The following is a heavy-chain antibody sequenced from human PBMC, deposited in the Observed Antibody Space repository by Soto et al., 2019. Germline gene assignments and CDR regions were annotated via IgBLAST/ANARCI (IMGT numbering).Heavy chain of an antibody. CDR1: AGFISPSKYY. D-gene: IGHD2-15*01. J-gene: IGHJ5*02. CDR3: ARHAGYCSGGSCYSEWFDP. V-gene: IGHV4-39*01. Sequence: SEAFSVRKSVSAGFISPSKYYLCWLPLHPGKGLEWIGSIYYSGSTYSNPSLKSRVTISVDTSKNQFSLKLSSVTAADTAVYYCARHAGYCSGGSCYSEWFDPWGQGTLVTV. CDR2: IYYSGST.